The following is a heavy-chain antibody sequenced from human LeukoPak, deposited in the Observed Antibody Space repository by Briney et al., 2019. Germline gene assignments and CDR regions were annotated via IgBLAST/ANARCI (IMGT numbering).Heavy chain of an antibody. CDR2: ISWNSGSI. Sequence: PGGSLRLSCAASGFTFDDYAMHWVRKAPGKGLEWVSGISWNSGSIGYADSVKGRFTISRDNAKNSLYLQMNSLRAEDTAVYYCARAPPLFDSSGIGYYFDYWGQGTLVTVSS. J-gene: IGHJ4*02. V-gene: IGHV3-9*01. CDR3: ARAPPLFDSSGIGYYFDY. D-gene: IGHD3-22*01. CDR1: GFTFDDYA.